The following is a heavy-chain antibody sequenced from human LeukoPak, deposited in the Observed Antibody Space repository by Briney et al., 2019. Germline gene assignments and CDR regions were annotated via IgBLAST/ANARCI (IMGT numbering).Heavy chain of an antibody. CDR3: ASRPSYGSGSYYTALYFDY. CDR1: GGSISTSNYY. J-gene: IGHJ4*02. CDR2: IFYSGST. V-gene: IGHV4-39*07. D-gene: IGHD3-10*01. Sequence: SETLSLTCTVSGGSISTSNYYWGWIRQPPGKGLEWIGNIFYSGSTYYSPSLKSRVTISLDTSRNQFSLKLSSVTAADTAVYYCASRPSYGSGSYYTALYFDYWGQGTLVTVSS.